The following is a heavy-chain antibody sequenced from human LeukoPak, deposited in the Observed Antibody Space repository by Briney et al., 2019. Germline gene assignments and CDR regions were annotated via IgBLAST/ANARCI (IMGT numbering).Heavy chain of an antibody. CDR1: GFTFSNYW. CDR2: INGDGSRT. Sequence: PGGSLRLSCAASGFTFSNYWMHWVRQAPGKGLVWVSRINGDGSRTNYADSVKGRSTISRDNAKNTLYLQMSILRVEDTALYYCARDFGAPAPWGQGTLVTVSS. V-gene: IGHV3-74*01. CDR3: ARDFGAPAP. D-gene: IGHD3-3*01. J-gene: IGHJ5*02.